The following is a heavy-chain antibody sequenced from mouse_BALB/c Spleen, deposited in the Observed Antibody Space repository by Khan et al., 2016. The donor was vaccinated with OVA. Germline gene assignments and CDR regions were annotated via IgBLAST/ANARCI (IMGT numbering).Heavy chain of an antibody. J-gene: IGHJ3*01. D-gene: IGHD4-1*01. V-gene: IGHV5-6*01. CDR2: INSDGTYT. CDR3: ASHLTGSFAY. Sequence: EVELVESGGDLVKPGGSLKLSCAASGFTFSNYDMSWVRQIPDKRLEWVATINSDGTYTYYPDSVKGRFTISRNNAKNTLYLEMSSLKSEDTAMYYCASHLTGSFAYWGQGTLVTVSA. CDR1: GFTFSNYD.